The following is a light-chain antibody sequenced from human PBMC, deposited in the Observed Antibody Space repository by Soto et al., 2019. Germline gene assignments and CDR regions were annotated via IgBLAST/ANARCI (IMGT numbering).Light chain of an antibody. CDR2: LGS. J-gene: IGKJ1*01. Sequence: DIVMTQSPLSLPVTPGEPASISCRSSQSLLQTNGYNYLDWYLQKPGQSPQLLIYLGSNRASGVPDRFSGSGSGTDFTLKISRVEAEAVGVYYCMQALQTPWAFGQGTKVEIK. CDR3: MQALQTPWA. CDR1: QSLLQTNGYNY. V-gene: IGKV2-28*01.